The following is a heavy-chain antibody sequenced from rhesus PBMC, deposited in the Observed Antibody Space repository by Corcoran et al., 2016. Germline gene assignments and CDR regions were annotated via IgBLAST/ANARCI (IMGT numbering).Heavy chain of an antibody. CDR1: GGSFRGYY. D-gene: IGHD6-19*01. CDR2: ISGNCWVT. V-gene: IGHV4-165*01. Sequence: QVQLQESGPGLVKPSETLSLTCDVSGGSFRGYYWGWIRPPPGKGLEWIGYISGNCWVTEYHPSLKIRVTISTDTSKNQFSLNLSAVTAADTALYYCARDIAAVDYFDYWGQGVLVTVSS. CDR3: ARDIAAVDYFDY. J-gene: IGHJ4*01.